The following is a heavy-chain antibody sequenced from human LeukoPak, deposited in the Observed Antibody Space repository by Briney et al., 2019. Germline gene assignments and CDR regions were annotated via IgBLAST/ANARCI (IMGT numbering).Heavy chain of an antibody. CDR2: IKQDGSEK. CDR3: ARLSGYYLPGAFDI. J-gene: IGHJ3*02. V-gene: IGHV3-7*01. Sequence: GGTLRLSCAASGFTFINYGMSWVRQAPGKGLEWVANIKQDGSEKYYVDSVKGRFTISRDNAKNSLYLQMNSLRAEDTAVYYCARLSGYYLPGAFDIWGQGTMVTVSS. D-gene: IGHD3-22*01. CDR1: GFTFINYG.